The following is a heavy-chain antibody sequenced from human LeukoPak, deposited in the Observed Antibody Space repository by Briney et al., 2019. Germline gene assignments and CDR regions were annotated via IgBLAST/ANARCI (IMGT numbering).Heavy chain of an antibody. V-gene: IGHV3-7*01. D-gene: IGHD6-13*01. CDR1: EFIFSGYW. CDR3: ARDGFVGAADY. CDR2: IKQDGSEK. J-gene: IGHJ4*02. Sequence: GGSLRLSCAASEFIFSGYWMNWVRQAPGKGLEWVANIKQDGSEKQYVDSVRGRFTISRDKAKTSLYLQMNSLRVEDTAVYYCARDGFVGAADYWGQGTLVTVSS.